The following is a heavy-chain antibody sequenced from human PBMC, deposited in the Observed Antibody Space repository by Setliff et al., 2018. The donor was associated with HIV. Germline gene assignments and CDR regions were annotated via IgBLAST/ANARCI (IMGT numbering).Heavy chain of an antibody. J-gene: IGHJ2*01. CDR1: GGSISGFY. V-gene: IGHV4-4*07. CDR3: SRGPPFDR. CDR2: IYDSGST. Sequence: PSETLSLTCTVSGGSISGFYWNWIRQSAGKGLQWIGRIYDSGSTKYNPSLKSRVTMSLDTSKDQFSLNLDSVTAADTATYFCSRGPPFDRWGRGTLVTVSS.